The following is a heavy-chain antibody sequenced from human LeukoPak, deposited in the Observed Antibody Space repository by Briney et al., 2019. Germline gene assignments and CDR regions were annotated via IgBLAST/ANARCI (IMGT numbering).Heavy chain of an antibody. J-gene: IGHJ4*02. CDR2: ISSSSSYI. V-gene: IGHV3-21*04. Sequence: GSLRLSCAAPGFTFSSYSMNWVRQAPGKGLEWVSSISSSSSYIYYADSVKGRFTISRDNAKNSLYLQRNRLTAGDTAVYRWGNLFGWHPIDCWGQGTLVTVSS. D-gene: IGHD6-19*01. CDR3: GNLFGWHPIDC. CDR1: GFTFSSYS.